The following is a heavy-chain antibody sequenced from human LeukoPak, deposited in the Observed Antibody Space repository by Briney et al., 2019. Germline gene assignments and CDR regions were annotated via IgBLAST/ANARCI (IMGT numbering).Heavy chain of an antibody. J-gene: IGHJ2*01. Sequence: SETLSLTCTVSGGSISSYYWSWIRQPPGKGLEWIGYIYYSGSTNYNPSLKSRVTISVDTSKNQFSLKLSSVTAADTAVYYCARLGEYYDSSGYYYGDWYFDLWGRGTLVTVST. CDR2: IYYSGST. V-gene: IGHV4-59*08. CDR3: ARLGEYYDSSGYYYGDWYFDL. D-gene: IGHD3-22*01. CDR1: GGSISSYY.